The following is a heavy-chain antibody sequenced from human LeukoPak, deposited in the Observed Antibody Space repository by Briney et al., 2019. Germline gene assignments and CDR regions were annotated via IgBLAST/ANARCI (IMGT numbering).Heavy chain of an antibody. J-gene: IGHJ4*02. CDR3: EIVVTGYSSGWYFDY. D-gene: IGHD6-19*01. Sequence: GRSLRLSCAASGFTFSSYAMHWVRQAPGKGLEWVAVISYDGSNKYYADSVKGRFTISRDNSKNTLYLQMNSLRAEDTAVYYCEIVVTGYSSGWYFDYWGQGTLVSVSS. V-gene: IGHV3-30-3*01. CDR1: GFTFSSYA. CDR2: ISYDGSNK.